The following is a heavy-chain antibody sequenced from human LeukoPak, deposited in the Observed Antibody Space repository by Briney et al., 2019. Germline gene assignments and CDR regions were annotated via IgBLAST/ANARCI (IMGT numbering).Heavy chain of an antibody. CDR1: GFTVSSNY. Sequence: GGSLRLSCAASGFTVSSNYMSWVRQAPGKGLEWVSVIYSGGSTYYADSVKRRFTISRDNSKNTLYLQMNSLRAEDTAVYYCARDHFYGDYVYDYWGQGTLVTVSS. V-gene: IGHV3-53*01. CDR2: IYSGGST. J-gene: IGHJ4*02. D-gene: IGHD4-17*01. CDR3: ARDHFYGDYVYDY.